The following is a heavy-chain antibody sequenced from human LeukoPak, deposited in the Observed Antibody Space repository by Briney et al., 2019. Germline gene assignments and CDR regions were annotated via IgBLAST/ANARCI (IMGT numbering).Heavy chain of an antibody. V-gene: IGHV5-51*01. J-gene: IGHJ5*02. Sequence: GESLKISCKGSGYSFTSYWIGWVRQMPGKGLEWMGIIYPGDSDTRYSPSFQGQVTISADKSISTAYLQWSSLKASDTAMYYCARLYPNWSYEANNWFDPWGQGTLVTVSS. CDR2: IYPGDSDT. D-gene: IGHD1-7*01. CDR1: GYSFTSYW. CDR3: ARLYPNWSYEANNWFDP.